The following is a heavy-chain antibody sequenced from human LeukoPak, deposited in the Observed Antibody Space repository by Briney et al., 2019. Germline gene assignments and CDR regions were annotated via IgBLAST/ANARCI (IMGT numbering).Heavy chain of an antibody. CDR1: GYTFTSYG. Sequence: ASVKVSCKASGYTFTSYGISWVRQAPGQGLEWMGWISAYNGNTNYAQKLQGRVTMTTDTSTSTAYMELRSLRSDDTAVYYCARVRELLLKPHFDIWGQGTMVTVSS. J-gene: IGHJ3*02. CDR3: ARVRELLLKPHFDI. D-gene: IGHD1-26*01. CDR2: ISAYNGNT. V-gene: IGHV1-18*01.